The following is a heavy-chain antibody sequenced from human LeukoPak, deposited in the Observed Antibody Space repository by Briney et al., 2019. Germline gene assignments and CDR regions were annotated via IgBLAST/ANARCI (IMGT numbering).Heavy chain of an antibody. Sequence: GASVKVSCKASGYIFTNYGISWVRQAPEQGLEWMGWISTYNGKTNYAQKLQGRVTMTIDTSTSTAYMELRSLRSDDTAVYYCARDWVTAMGTFDYWGQGTLVTVSS. D-gene: IGHD5-18*01. J-gene: IGHJ4*02. CDR1: GYIFTNYG. V-gene: IGHV1-18*01. CDR3: ARDWVTAMGTFDY. CDR2: ISTYNGKT.